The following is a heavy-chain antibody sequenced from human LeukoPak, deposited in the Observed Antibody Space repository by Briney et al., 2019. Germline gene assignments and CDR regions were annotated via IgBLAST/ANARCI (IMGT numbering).Heavy chain of an antibody. CDR2: MHSSGST. CDR3: NIAAANYYGMDV. J-gene: IGHJ6*02. D-gene: IGHD6-25*01. V-gene: IGHV4-61*02. Sequence: SETLSLTCTVSGASISSSSYYWMWIRQPAGKGLEWIGRMHSSGSTNYNPSLKSRVTISVDTSKNQFSLKLSSVTAADTAVYYCNIAAANYYGMDVWGQGTTVTVSS. CDR1: GASISSSSYY.